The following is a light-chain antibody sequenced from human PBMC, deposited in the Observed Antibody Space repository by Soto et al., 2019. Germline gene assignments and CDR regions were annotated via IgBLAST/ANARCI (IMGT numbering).Light chain of an antibody. J-gene: IGKJ1*01. Sequence: ELVMTQSPATPYVHSGYIATLSCRSSQSVSSNLAWYQQKPGQAPRLIIYDASNRATGIPDRFIGSGSGTEFTLTITRLKSEDFAVYYCQRYSDRPQWTGGKWTTGAIK. CDR2: DAS. V-gene: IGKV3-15*01. CDR1: QSVSSN. CDR3: QRYSDRPQWT.